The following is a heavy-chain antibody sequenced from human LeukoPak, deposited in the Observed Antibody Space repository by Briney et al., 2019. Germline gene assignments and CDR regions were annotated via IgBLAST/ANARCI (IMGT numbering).Heavy chain of an antibody. Sequence: GASVKVSCKASGYTFTDYFLHWVRQAPGQGLEWMGGIIPIFGTANYAQKFQGRVTITADKSTSAAYMELSSLRSEDTAVYYCARGGLGYCSGGSCYQPPDYWGQGTLVTVSS. CDR2: IIPIFGTA. CDR1: GYTFTDYF. J-gene: IGHJ4*02. V-gene: IGHV1-69*06. CDR3: ARGGLGYCSGGSCYQPPDY. D-gene: IGHD2-15*01.